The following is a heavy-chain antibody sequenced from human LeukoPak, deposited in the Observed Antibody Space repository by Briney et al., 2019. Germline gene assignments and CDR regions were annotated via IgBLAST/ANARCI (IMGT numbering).Heavy chain of an antibody. CDR1: GFTFSRYW. CDR3: ARDLTTAYFDC. V-gene: IGHV3-74*01. CDR2: INSDGTST. Sequence: GGSLRLSCAASGFTFSRYWMHWVRQAPGKGLVWVSRINSDGTSTNYADSVKGRFTISRDNAKNTVYLQMNSLRAEDTAVYYCARDLTTAYFDCWGQGTLVTVSS. J-gene: IGHJ4*02. D-gene: IGHD3-9*01.